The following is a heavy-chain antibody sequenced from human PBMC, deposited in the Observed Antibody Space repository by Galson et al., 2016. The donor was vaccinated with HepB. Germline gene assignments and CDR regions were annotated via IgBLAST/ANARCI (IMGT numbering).Heavy chain of an antibody. CDR1: GGSISSSSYY. Sequence: ETLSLTCTVSGGSISSSSYYWGWIRQPPGKGLEWIGSIYYSGSTYYNPSLKSRVTISVDTSKNQFSLKLSSVTAADTAVYYCASRPRYFDWFFDYWGQGTLVTISS. CDR3: ASRPRYFDWFFDY. V-gene: IGHV4-39*01. CDR2: IYYSGST. D-gene: IGHD3-9*01. J-gene: IGHJ4*02.